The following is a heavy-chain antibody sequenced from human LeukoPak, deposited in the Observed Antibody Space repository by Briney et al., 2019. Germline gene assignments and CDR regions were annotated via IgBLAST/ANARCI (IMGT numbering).Heavy chain of an antibody. CDR2: IIPIFGTA. V-gene: IGHV1-69*05. D-gene: IGHD6-6*01. Sequence: SVKVSCKASGGTFSSYAISWVRQAPGQGLEWMGGIIPIFGTANYAQKFQGRVTITTDESTSTAYMELSSLRSEDTAVYYCARGRSAVLAARPYYFDYWGQGTLVTVSS. CDR1: GGTFSSYA. CDR3: ARGRSAVLAARPYYFDY. J-gene: IGHJ4*02.